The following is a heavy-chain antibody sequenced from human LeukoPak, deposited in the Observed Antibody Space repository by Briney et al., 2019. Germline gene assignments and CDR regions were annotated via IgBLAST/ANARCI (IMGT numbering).Heavy chain of an antibody. CDR3: ARGITIFGVVIKKYQPXRFDP. CDR2: INHSGST. CDR1: GGSFSGYY. D-gene: IGHD3-3*01. J-gene: IGHJ5*02. V-gene: IGHV4-34*01. Sequence: SETLSLTCAVYGGSFSGYYWSWIRQPPGKGLEWIGEINHSGSTNYNPSLKSRVTISVDTSKNQFSLKLSSVTAADTAVYYCARGITIFGVVIKKYQPXRFDPWGQGTLVTVS.